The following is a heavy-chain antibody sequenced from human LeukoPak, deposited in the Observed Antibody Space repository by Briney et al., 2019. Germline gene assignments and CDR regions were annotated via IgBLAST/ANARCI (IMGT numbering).Heavy chain of an antibody. V-gene: IGHV1-2*02. D-gene: IGHD6-19*01. J-gene: IGHJ6*02. Sequence: ASVKVSCKASGYTFTGYYIHWVRQAPGQGLEWMGWINPNSGGTNYAQQFQGRVTMTRDTSISTAYMELSRLRSDDTAVYYCARDWYSSGRDGMDVWGQGTTVTVSS. CDR3: ARDWYSSGRDGMDV. CDR1: GYTFTGYY. CDR2: INPNSGGT.